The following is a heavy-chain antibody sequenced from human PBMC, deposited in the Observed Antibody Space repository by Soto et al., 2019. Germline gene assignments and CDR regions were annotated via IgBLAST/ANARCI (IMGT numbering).Heavy chain of an antibody. J-gene: IGHJ4*02. D-gene: IGHD5-12*01. CDR3: AKGDGYNPGALDY. CDR1: GFTFSSYG. CDR2: ISYDGSNK. Sequence: GGALRLYCAASGFTFSSYGMNWVRQAPGKGLEWVAVISYDGSNKYYADSVKGRFTISRDNSKNTLYLQMNSLRAEDTAVYYCAKGDGYNPGALDYWGQGTLVTVSS. V-gene: IGHV3-30*18.